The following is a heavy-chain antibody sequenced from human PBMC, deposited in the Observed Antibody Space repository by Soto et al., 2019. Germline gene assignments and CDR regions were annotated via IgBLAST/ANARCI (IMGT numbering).Heavy chain of an antibody. J-gene: IGHJ6*02. CDR1: GFTFSSYS. CDR2: ISSYGGST. V-gene: IGHV3-64*01. D-gene: IGHD1-20*01. Sequence: EVQLVESGGGLVQPGESLRLSCAASGFTFSSYSMHWVRQAPGKGLEYVSVISSYGGSTYYATSVKGRFTISRDNSKNTLYLQMGSLRTEDMAVYYCAKGVNSYGMDVWGQGTTVTVSS. CDR3: AKGVNSYGMDV.